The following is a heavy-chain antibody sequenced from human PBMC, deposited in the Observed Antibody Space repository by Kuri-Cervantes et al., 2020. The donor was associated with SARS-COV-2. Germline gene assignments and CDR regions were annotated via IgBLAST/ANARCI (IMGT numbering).Heavy chain of an antibody. CDR2: VSGYNGHT. V-gene: IGHV1-18*04. CDR1: GYTFTSSG. J-gene: IGHJ4*02. D-gene: IGHD2-21*01. Sequence: ASVKVSCKASGYTFTSSGNSWVRQAPGQGLEWMGWVSGYNGHTNYAQKLQGRVTMTTDTSTTTAYMELRSLRSDDTAVFYCVRDGYGDYVDYWGQGTLVIVSS. CDR3: VRDGYGDYVDY.